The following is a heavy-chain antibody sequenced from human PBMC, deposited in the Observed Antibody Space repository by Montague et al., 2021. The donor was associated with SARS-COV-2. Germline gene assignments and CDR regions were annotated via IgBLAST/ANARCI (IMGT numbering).Heavy chain of an antibody. CDR3: ARDLPPSRPRNPV. V-gene: IGHV4-61*01. Sequence: SETLSLTCTVSGGSIRTSSYYWSWIRQPPGKGLEWIGYIYYSGSTNYNPSLKSRVTILVDTSKNQFSLRLSSVTAADTAVYYCARDLPPSRPRNPVWGQGTLVTVSS. J-gene: IGHJ4*02. CDR2: IYYSGST. D-gene: IGHD2/OR15-2a*01. CDR1: GGSIRTSSYY.